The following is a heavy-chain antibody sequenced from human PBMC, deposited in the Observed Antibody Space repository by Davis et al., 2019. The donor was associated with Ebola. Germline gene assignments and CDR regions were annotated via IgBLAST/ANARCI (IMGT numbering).Heavy chain of an antibody. Sequence: GESLKISCKGSGYSFTSYWIGWVRQMPGKGLEWMGIIYPGDSDTRYSPSFQGQVTISTDKSISTAYLQWSSLKASDTAMYYCARWGRLSYYGMDVWGQGTTVTVSS. D-gene: IGHD3-16*01. CDR1: GYSFTSYW. V-gene: IGHV5-51*01. J-gene: IGHJ6*02. CDR3: ARWGRLSYYGMDV. CDR2: IYPGDSDT.